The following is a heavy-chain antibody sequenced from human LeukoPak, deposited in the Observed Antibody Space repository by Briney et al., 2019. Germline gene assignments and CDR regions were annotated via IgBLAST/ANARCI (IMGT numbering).Heavy chain of an antibody. Sequence: SETLSLTCAVYGGSFSGYYWSWIRQPPGKGLEWIGEINHSGSTNYNPSLKSRVTISVDTSKNQFSLKLSSVTAADTAVYYCAKDPAAGTIPIFFDYWGQGTLVTVSS. D-gene: IGHD6-13*01. CDR1: GGSFSGYY. V-gene: IGHV4-34*01. CDR2: INHSGST. J-gene: IGHJ4*02. CDR3: AKDPAAGTIPIFFDY.